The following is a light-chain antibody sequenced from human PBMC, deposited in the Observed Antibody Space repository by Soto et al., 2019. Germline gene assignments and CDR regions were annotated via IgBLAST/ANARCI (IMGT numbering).Light chain of an antibody. CDR1: QSVSSSY. J-gene: IGKJ1*01. CDR2: GAS. V-gene: IGKV3-20*01. Sequence: EIVLTQSPRTLSLSPGERATLSCRASQSVSSSYLAWYQQRPGQAPRLLIYGASSRATGIPDRFSGSGSGTDFTLTISRLEAEDFAVYYCQQYGSSSCTFGQGTKVDIK. CDR3: QQYGSSSCT.